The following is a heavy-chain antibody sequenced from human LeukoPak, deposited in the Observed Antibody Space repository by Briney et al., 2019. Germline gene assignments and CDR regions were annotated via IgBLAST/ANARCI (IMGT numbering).Heavy chain of an antibody. J-gene: IGHJ3*02. V-gene: IGHV3-48*03. CDR3: ARDHAFTMLGAFDI. Sequence: GGSLRLSCAASGFTFSSYEMNWVRQAPGKGLEWVSYISSSGSTIYYADSVKGRFTISRDNAKNSLYLQMNSLRAEDTAVYYCARDHAFTMLGAFDIWGQGTMVTVSS. CDR1: GFTFSSYE. CDR2: ISSSGSTI. D-gene: IGHD3-10*02.